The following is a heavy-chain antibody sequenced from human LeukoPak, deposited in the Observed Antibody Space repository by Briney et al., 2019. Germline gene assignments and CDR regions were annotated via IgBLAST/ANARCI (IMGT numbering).Heavy chain of an antibody. CDR3: ARDGGCTGGSCYRRFDY. V-gene: IGHV3-23*01. D-gene: IGHD2-15*01. Sequence: GGSLRLSCAASGFTFDDYGMSWVRQAPGKGLEWVSAISGSGGTTYYADSVKGRFTISRDNSKNTLHLQMNSLRAEDTAVYYCARDGGCTGGSCYRRFDYWGQGTLVTVSS. CDR1: GFTFDDYG. J-gene: IGHJ4*02. CDR2: ISGSGGTT.